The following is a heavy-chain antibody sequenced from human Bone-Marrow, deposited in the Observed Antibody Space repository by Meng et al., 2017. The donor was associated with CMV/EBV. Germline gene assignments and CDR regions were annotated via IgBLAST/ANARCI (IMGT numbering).Heavy chain of an antibody. D-gene: IGHD2/OR15-2a*01. CDR3: ARGEGTTSNGLDY. V-gene: IGHV4-39*07. CDR2: IYHSGNT. J-gene: IGHJ4*02. CDR1: GGSISSSTYY. Sequence: SETLSLTCTVSGGSISSSTYYWGWIRQPPGKGLEWIGSIYHSGNTYYNPSLKSRVPSSVDTSKSQFSLKLSSVTAANTAVYYCARGEGTTSNGLDYWGQGTLVTGS.